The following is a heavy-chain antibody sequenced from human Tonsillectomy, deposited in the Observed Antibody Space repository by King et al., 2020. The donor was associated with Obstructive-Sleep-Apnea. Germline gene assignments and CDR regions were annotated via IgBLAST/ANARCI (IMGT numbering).Heavy chain of an antibody. D-gene: IGHD3-10*01. CDR3: TRGIVYGSGSWNYFDY. CDR1: GYTFSGYY. V-gene: IGHV1-2*02. CDR2: INPDSVAT. Sequence: VQLVESGAEVKKPGASVKVSCKTSGYTFSGYYIHWVRQAPGQGLEWMGWINPDSVATNYALEFQGRVTMTRDTSISTVYMELRRLTSDDTAVYYCTRGIVYGSGSWNYFDYWGQGTLVTVPS. J-gene: IGHJ4*02.